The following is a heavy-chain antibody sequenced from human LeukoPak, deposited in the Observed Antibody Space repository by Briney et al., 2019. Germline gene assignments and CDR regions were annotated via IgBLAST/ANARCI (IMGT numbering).Heavy chain of an antibody. CDR1: GGTFSSYA. J-gene: IGHJ6*03. D-gene: IGHD2-15*01. V-gene: IGHV1-69*05. CDR2: IIPIFGTA. Sequence: ASVKVSCKASGGTFSSYAISWVRHAPGQGLEWMGGIIPIFGTANYAQKFQGRVTITTDESTSTAYMELSSLRSEDTAVYYCARAQDRGYCSGGSCYAPHFNYYYYYMDVWGKGTTVTVSS. CDR3: ARAQDRGYCSGGSCYAPHFNYYYYYMDV.